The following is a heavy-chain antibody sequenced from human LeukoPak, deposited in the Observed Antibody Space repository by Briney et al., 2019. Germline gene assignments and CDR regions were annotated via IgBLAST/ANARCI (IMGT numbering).Heavy chain of an antibody. D-gene: IGHD2-15*01. CDR3: AIRYCSGGSCYSERGAFDI. CDR2: IYYSGTT. V-gene: IGHV4-39*07. CDR1: GGSISSTYY. J-gene: IGHJ3*02. Sequence: SETLSLTCTVSGGSISSTYYWDWIRQPPGKGLEWIGSIYYSGTTYYNPSLKSRVTISVDTSKNQFSLKLSSVTAADTPVYYCAIRYCSGGSCYSERGAFDIWGQGTMVTVSS.